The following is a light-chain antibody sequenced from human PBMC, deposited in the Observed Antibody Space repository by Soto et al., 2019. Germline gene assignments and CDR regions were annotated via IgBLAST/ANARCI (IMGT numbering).Light chain of an antibody. CDR1: QSISSY. V-gene: IGKV1-6*01. CDR2: GAS. J-gene: IGKJ2*01. CDR3: LQDYNYPYT. Sequence: IQMTQSPSSLSASVGDRVTITCRANQSISSYLNWYQQKPGKAPKFLIYGASSLQSGVPSRFSGSGSGTDFTLTINSLQPEDFATYYCLQDYNYPYTFGQGTKLEIK.